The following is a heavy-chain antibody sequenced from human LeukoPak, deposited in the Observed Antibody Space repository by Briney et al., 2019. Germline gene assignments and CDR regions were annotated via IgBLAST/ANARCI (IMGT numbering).Heavy chain of an antibody. V-gene: IGHV3-23*01. Sequence: GGSLRLSCAASGFTFNSYAMSWVRLAPGKGLEWVSAISGSGDSTYYADSVKGRFTISRDNSKNTLYLQMNSLRVEDTAVYYCAKGISGSSTFDYWGQGTLVTVSS. J-gene: IGHJ4*02. D-gene: IGHD1-26*01. CDR3: AKGISGSSTFDY. CDR2: ISGSGDST. CDR1: GFTFNSYA.